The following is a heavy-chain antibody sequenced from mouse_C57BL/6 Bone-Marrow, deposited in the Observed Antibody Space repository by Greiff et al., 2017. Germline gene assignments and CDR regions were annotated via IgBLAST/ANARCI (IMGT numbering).Heavy chain of an antibody. J-gene: IGHJ3*01. D-gene: IGHD3-1*01. Sequence: DVKLVESGGGLVQPKGSLKLSCAASGFSFNTYAMNWVRQAPGKGLEWVARIRSKSNNYATYYADSVKDRFTISRDDSESMLDLQMNNLKTEDTAMYYCVRQSGNAYWGQGTLVTVSA. V-gene: IGHV10-1*01. CDR3: VRQSGNAY. CDR1: GFSFNTYA. CDR2: IRSKSNNYAT.